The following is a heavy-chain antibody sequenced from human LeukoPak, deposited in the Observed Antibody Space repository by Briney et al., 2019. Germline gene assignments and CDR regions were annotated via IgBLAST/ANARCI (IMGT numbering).Heavy chain of an antibody. CDR2: ISSSGSTI. V-gene: IGHV3-11*01. CDR1: GSTFSDYY. J-gene: IGHJ4*02. D-gene: IGHD5-12*01. CDR3: ARGPDIVATMAFDY. Sequence: GGSLRLSCAASGSTFSDYYMSWIRQAPGKGLEWVSYISSSGSTIYYADSVKGRFTISRDNAKNSLYLQMNSLRAEDTAVYYCARGPDIVATMAFDYWGQGTLVTVSS.